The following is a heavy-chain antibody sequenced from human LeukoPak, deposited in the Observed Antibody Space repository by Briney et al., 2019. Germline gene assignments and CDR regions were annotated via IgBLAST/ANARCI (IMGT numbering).Heavy chain of an antibody. Sequence: GGSLRLSCAASGFTFSSYGMHWVRQAPGKGLEWVAFIRYDGSNKHYADSVKGRFTISRDNSKNTLYLQMNSLRAEDTAVYYCAKGLQEGYFDYWGQGTLVTVSS. V-gene: IGHV3-30*02. CDR1: GFTFSSYG. CDR3: AKGLQEGYFDY. J-gene: IGHJ4*02. CDR2: IRYDGSNK.